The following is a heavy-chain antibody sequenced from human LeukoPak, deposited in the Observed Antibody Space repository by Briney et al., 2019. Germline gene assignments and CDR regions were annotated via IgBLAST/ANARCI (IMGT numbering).Heavy chain of an antibody. Sequence: GGSLRLSCAASGFTFSSNYMSWVRQAPGKGLEWVSVIYTGGSTYYADSVKGRFTISRDNSKNTLYLHMNSLRAEDTAVYYCAKVMERGQQVITDVIDVWGQGTVVTVSS. V-gene: IGHV3-53*01. CDR2: IYTGGST. J-gene: IGHJ3*01. CDR3: AKVMERGQQVITDVIDV. CDR1: GFTFSSNY. D-gene: IGHD6-13*01.